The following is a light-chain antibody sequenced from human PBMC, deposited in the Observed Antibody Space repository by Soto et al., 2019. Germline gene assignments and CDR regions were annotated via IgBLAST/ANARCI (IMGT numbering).Light chain of an antibody. CDR3: RQYNDWPPGT. Sequence: EIVMTQSPATLSVSPGERSTLSCSSSQSVRTNLAWYQQKPGQAPRLLIYDAYTRATGIPARFSGSGSGTGFTLTISSLQSEDFAVYYCRQYNDWPPGTFGQGTKVDI. CDR1: QSVRTN. V-gene: IGKV3-15*01. CDR2: DAY. J-gene: IGKJ1*01.